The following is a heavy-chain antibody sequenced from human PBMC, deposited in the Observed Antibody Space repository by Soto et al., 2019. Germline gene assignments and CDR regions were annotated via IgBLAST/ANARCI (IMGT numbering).Heavy chain of an antibody. CDR1: GFTFSSYG. D-gene: IGHD3-3*01. CDR2: ISYDGSNK. V-gene: IGHV3-30*18. CDR3: AKDQTYYDFWSGYYPNYYYYGMDV. Sequence: GGSLRLSCAASGFTFSSYGMHWVRQAPGKGLEWVAVISYDGSNKYYADSVKGRFTISRDNSKNTLYLQMNSLRAEDTAVYYCAKDQTYYDFWSGYYPNYYYYGMDVWGQGTLVTVSS. J-gene: IGHJ6*02.